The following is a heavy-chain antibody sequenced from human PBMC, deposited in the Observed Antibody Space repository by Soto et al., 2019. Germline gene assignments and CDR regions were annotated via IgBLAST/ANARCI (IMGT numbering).Heavy chain of an antibody. V-gene: IGHV3-11*01. D-gene: IGHD3-3*02. J-gene: IGHJ3*02. CDR1: GFTFSDYY. CDR3: ASSIRDDAFDI. CDR2: ISSSGSTI. Sequence: PGGSLRLSCAASGFTFSDYYMSWIRQAPGKGLEWVSYISSSGSTIYYADSVKGRFTIARDNAKNSLYLQMNSLRAEDTAVYYGASSIRDDAFDIWGQGTMVTVSS.